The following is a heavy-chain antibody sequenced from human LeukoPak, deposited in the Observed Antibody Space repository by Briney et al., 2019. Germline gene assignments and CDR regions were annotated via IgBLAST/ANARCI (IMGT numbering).Heavy chain of an antibody. V-gene: IGHV4-34*01. J-gene: IGHJ4*02. CDR3: ARGQGYGDYEFDY. Sequence: SETLSLTCAVYGGSFSGYYWSWISQPPGKGLEWIGEINHSGSTNYNPSLKSRVTISVDTSKNQFSLKLSSVTAADTAVYYCARGQGYGDYEFDYWGQGTLVTVSS. CDR1: GGSFSGYY. D-gene: IGHD4-17*01. CDR2: INHSGST.